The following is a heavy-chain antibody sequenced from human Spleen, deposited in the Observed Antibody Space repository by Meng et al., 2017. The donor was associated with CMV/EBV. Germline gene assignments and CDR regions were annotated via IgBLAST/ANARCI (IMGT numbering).Heavy chain of an antibody. Sequence: SETLSLTCTVSGGSISSSSYYWGWIRQPPGKGLEWIGYIYYSGSTSYNPSLKSRVTISLDTSKNQFSLKLSSVTAADTAVYHCASLTMVRGVIPKYYFDYWGQGTLVTVSS. V-gene: IGHV4-61*05. CDR2: IYYSGST. CDR3: ASLTMVRGVIPKYYFDY. D-gene: IGHD3-10*01. J-gene: IGHJ4*02. CDR1: GGSISSSSYY.